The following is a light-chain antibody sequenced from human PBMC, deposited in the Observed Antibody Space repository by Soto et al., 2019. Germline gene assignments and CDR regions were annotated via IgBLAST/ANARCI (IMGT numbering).Light chain of an antibody. CDR3: QQYYTTLT. J-gene: IGKJ4*01. V-gene: IGKV4-1*01. Sequence: DIVMTQSPDSLAVSLGERATINCKSRQSVLYSSDNKNYLAWYQQKPGQPPKLLIYWASTRDSGVPDRFSGSGSGADFTLTISSLQAEDVAVYYCQQYYTTLTFGGGTRVEIK. CDR2: WAS. CDR1: QSVLYSSDNKNY.